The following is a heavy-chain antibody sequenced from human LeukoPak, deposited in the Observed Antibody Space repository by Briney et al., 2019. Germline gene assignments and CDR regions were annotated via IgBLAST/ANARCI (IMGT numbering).Heavy chain of an antibody. CDR1: GFTFSSYW. D-gene: IGHD5-12*01. CDR3: ARIRVYSLYFFDH. V-gene: IGHV3-7*01. CDR2: IKLDGGEK. Sequence: GGSLRLSCASSGFTFSSYWMSWVRQVPGKGLEWVANIKLDGGEKFYVDSVKGRFAISRDNAKDLLYLQMNSLRAEDTAVYYCARIRVYSLYFFDHWGQGTLVTVSS. J-gene: IGHJ4*02.